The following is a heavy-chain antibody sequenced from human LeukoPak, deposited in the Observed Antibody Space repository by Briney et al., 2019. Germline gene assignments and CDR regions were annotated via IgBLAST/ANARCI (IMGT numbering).Heavy chain of an antibody. V-gene: IGHV4-34*01. CDR1: GGSFSGYY. Sequence: PSETLSLTCAVYGGSFSGYYWSWIRQPPGQGLEWIGEINHSGSTNYSPSLKSRVTISVDTSKNQFSLKLSSVTAADTAVYYCASLWFGEKLPNNWFDPWGQGTLVTVSS. CDR3: ASLWFGEKLPNNWFDP. D-gene: IGHD3-10*01. CDR2: INHSGST. J-gene: IGHJ5*02.